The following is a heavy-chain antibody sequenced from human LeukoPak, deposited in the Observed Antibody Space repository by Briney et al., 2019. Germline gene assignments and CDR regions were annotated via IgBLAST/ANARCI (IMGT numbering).Heavy chain of an antibody. Sequence: GASVKVSCEASGYTFTGYYMHWVRQAPGQGLEWMGWINPNSGGTNYAQKFQGRVTMTRDTSISTAYMELSRLRSDDTAVYYCASAPPKEVLLWFGTEVWGQGTLVTVSS. CDR3: ASAPPKEVLLWFGTEV. V-gene: IGHV1-2*02. D-gene: IGHD3-10*01. J-gene: IGHJ4*02. CDR1: GYTFTGYY. CDR2: INPNSGGT.